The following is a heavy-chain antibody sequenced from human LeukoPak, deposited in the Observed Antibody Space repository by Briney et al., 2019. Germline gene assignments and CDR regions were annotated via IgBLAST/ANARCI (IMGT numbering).Heavy chain of an antibody. CDR3: ARTPYYDYVSGSYRYELYYFDY. CDR1: GGSISSYY. CDR2: IYYSGST. J-gene: IGHJ4*02. V-gene: IGHV4-59*08. Sequence: SETLSLTCTVSGGSISSYYWSWIRQPPGKGLEWIGYIYYSGSTNYNPSLKSRVTISVDTSKSQFSLRLSSVTAADTAVYYCARTPYYDYVSGSYRYELYYFDYWGQGTLVTVSS. D-gene: IGHD3-16*02.